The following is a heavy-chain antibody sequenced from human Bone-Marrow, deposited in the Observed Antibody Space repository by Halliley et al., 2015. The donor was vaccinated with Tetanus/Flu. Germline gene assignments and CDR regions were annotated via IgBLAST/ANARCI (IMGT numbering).Heavy chain of an antibody. CDR2: ICYDGNNK. D-gene: IGHD2-8*01. V-gene: IGHV3-33*01. Sequence: LEWVANICYDGNNKYYADSVKGRFSISRDNSKNTLYLQMNSLRAEDTAVYYCARDRMGYFDYWGQGTLVTVSS. J-gene: IGHJ4*02. CDR3: ARDRMGYFDY.